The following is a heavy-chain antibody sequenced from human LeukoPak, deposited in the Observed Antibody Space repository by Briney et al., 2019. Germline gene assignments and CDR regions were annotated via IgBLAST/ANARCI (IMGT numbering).Heavy chain of an antibody. CDR2: INHSGST. CDR1: GGSFSGYY. CDR3: ASVLLEAFDI. V-gene: IGHV4-34*01. J-gene: IGHJ3*02. Sequence: KPSETLSLTCAVYGGSFSGYYWSWIRQPPGKGLEWIGEINHSGSTNYNPSLKSRVTISVDTSKNQFSLKLSSVTAADTAVYYCASVLLEAFDIWGQGTMVTVSS. D-gene: IGHD3-3*02.